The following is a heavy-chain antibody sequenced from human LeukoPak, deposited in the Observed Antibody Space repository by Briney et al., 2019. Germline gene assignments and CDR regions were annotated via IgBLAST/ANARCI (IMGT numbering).Heavy chain of an antibody. V-gene: IGHV3-23*01. J-gene: IGHJ4*02. D-gene: IGHD1-26*01. CDR3: AKDRSIGTYYTFDH. CDR2: ISGSGVMT. Sequence: PGGSLRLSCAASGFTFSDYAMTWVRQAPGKGLEWVATISGSGVMTYYADSVKGRFTVSGDNSKNTVHLQMSSLTAADTAVYYCAKDRSIGTYYTFDHWGQGTLVTVSS. CDR1: GFTFSDYA.